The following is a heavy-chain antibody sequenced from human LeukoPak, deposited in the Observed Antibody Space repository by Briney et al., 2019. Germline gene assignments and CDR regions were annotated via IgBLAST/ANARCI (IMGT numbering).Heavy chain of an antibody. D-gene: IGHD6-13*01. CDR3: ARLNIIGSSPVHHYDY. Sequence: SETLSLTCTVSGGSISRSGYHWGWIRQPPGKGLEWIGNIYYSGTTYYNPSLRSRVTISVDTSKNQFSLKLSSVTAADTAVYYCARLNIIGSSPVHHYDYWGQGTLVTVSS. CDR2: IYYSGTT. CDR1: GGSISRSGYH. J-gene: IGHJ4*02. V-gene: IGHV4-39*07.